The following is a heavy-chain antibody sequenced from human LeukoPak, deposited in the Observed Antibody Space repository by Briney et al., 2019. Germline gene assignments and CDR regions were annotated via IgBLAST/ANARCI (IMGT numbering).Heavy chain of an antibody. V-gene: IGHV3-23*01. CDR3: ARISYGDYGWTSWSIVYYGMDV. D-gene: IGHD4-17*01. CDR1: GFTFSSYA. Sequence: PGGSLRLSCAASGFTFSSYAMSWVRQAPGKGLEWVSAISGSGGSTYYADSVKGRFTISRDNSKNTLYLQMNSLRAEDTAVYYCARISYGDYGWTSWSIVYYGMDVWGQGTTVTVSS. J-gene: IGHJ6*02. CDR2: ISGSGGST.